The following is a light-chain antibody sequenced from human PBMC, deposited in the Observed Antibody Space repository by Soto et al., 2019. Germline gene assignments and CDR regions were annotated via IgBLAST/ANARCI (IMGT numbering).Light chain of an antibody. Sequence: EIVMTQSPATLSVSPGERVTLSCRASQSISNILAWYQQKPGQAPRLLIYGASTRATGVPARFSGSGSGTEFTLTISSLQSEDFAVYYCQQYKDWPPMYTFGQGTKLEIK. CDR3: QQYKDWPPMYT. J-gene: IGKJ2*01. CDR1: QSISNI. CDR2: GAS. V-gene: IGKV3-15*01.